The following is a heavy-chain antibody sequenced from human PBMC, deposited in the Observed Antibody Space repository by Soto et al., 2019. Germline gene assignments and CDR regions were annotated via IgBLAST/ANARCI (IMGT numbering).Heavy chain of an antibody. D-gene: IGHD3-22*01. V-gene: IGHV4-30-4*01. Sequence: SETLSLTCTVSGGSISSGDYYWSWIRHPPGKGLEGIGYIYYSGSTYYNPSLKSRVTISVDTSKNQFSLKLSSVTAADTAVYYCAREGYYDSSGYPSHFQYNWFDPWGQGTLVTVSS. CDR1: GGSISSGDYY. CDR2: IYYSGST. J-gene: IGHJ5*02. CDR3: AREGYYDSSGYPSHFQYNWFDP.